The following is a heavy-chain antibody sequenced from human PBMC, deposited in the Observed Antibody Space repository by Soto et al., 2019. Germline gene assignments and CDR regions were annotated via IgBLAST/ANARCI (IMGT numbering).Heavy chain of an antibody. Sequence: QVQLQESGPGLVKPSGTLSLTCAVSGGSISSSNWWSWVRQPPGKGLEWIGEIYHSGSTNYNPSLKSRVTISVDKSKNQFSLKLSSVTAADTAVYYCARDLGYSSSWYRVGGMDVWGQGTTVTVSS. V-gene: IGHV4-4*02. CDR1: GGSISSSNW. J-gene: IGHJ6*02. D-gene: IGHD6-13*01. CDR2: IYHSGST. CDR3: ARDLGYSSSWYRVGGMDV.